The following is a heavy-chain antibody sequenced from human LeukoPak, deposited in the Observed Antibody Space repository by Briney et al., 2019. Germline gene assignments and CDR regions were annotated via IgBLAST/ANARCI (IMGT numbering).Heavy chain of an antibody. D-gene: IGHD6-19*01. CDR2: ISSAASAI. CDR3: ARVAVAGTIH. CDR1: GFTFSDYY. Sequence: GGSLRLSCAASGFTFSDYYMSWIRQAPGKGLDWLSYISSAASAIYYADSVRGRFTISRDNTNNSLLLQMNSLRAEDSAVYYCARVAVAGTIHWGQGTLVTVSS. V-gene: IGHV3-11*04. J-gene: IGHJ4*02.